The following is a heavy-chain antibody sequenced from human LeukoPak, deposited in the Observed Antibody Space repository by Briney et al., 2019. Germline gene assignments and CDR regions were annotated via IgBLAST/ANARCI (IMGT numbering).Heavy chain of an antibody. V-gene: IGHV3-48*03. CDR1: RFTFSSYQ. Sequence: HPGGSLRLSCAASRFTFSSYQMNWVRQAQGKGLEWVSYISDSGSTIYYADSVKGRFTISRDNAKSSLYLQMNSLRAEDTAVYYCARGYSGIDYWGQGTLVTVSS. D-gene: IGHD1-26*01. J-gene: IGHJ4*02. CDR3: ARGYSGIDY. CDR2: ISDSGSTI.